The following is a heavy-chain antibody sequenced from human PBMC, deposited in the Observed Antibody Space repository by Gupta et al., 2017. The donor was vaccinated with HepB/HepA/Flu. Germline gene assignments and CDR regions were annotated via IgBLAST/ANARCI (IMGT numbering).Heavy chain of an antibody. D-gene: IGHD1-26*01. CDR2: TKNKANRYTT. V-gene: IGHV3-72*01. CDR3: TRWRAGAQDY. Sequence: EVQLVESGGNLVQPGGSLRLPCAASGITISHHYMDGVRQAPGKGLEWVGRTKNKANRYTTEYAASVKGRFTISRDDSKNSLYLQMNSLKTEDTAVYFCTRWRAGAQDYWGQGTLVTVSS. CDR1: GITISHHY. J-gene: IGHJ4*02.